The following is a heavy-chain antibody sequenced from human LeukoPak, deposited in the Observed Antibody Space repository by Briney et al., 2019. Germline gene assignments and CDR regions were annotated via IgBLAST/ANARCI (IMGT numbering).Heavy chain of an antibody. CDR3: ARRGPSYGDYEYYFDY. D-gene: IGHD4-17*01. CDR1: GYSFTSYW. V-gene: IGHV5-51*01. CDR2: IYPGDSDT. J-gene: IGHJ4*02. Sequence: GESLKISCKGSGYSFTSYWIGWVRKMPGKGLEWMGIIYPGDSDTRYSPSFQGQVTISADKSISTAYLQWSSLKASDTAMYYCARRGPSYGDYEYYFDYWGQGTLVTVSS.